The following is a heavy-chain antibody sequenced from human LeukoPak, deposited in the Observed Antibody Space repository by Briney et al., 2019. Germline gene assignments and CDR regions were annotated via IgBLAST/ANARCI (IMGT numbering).Heavy chain of an antibody. D-gene: IGHD6-19*01. CDR2: IKEDGTEK. CDR1: GFTFSSYW. Sequence: GGSLRLSCAASGFTFSSYWMTWLRQAPGKGLEWVAHIKEDGTEKYYVDSVKGRFTISRDNAKNSLFLQMNSLRAEDTAVYYCATWSSGWEFDYWGQGTLVSVSS. CDR3: ATWSSGWEFDY. V-gene: IGHV3-7*05. J-gene: IGHJ4*02.